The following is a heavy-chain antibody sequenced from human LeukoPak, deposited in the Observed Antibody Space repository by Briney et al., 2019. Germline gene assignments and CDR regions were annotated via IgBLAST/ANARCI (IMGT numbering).Heavy chain of an antibody. CDR3: ASTLGYCSSTSCYGVGYYYYYMDV. D-gene: IGHD2-2*01. V-gene: IGHV1-69*05. CDR2: IIPIFGTA. Sequence: GSSVTVSCKASGGTFSSYAISWVRQAPGQGLEWMGGIIPIFGTANYAQKFQGRVTITTDESTSTAYMELSSLRSEDTAVYYCASTLGYCSSTSCYGVGYYYYYMDVWGKGTTVTVSS. CDR1: GGTFSSYA. J-gene: IGHJ6*03.